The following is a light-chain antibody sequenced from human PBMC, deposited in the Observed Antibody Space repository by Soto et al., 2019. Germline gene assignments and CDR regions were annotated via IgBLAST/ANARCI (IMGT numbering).Light chain of an antibody. CDR1: SSNIGAGYD. V-gene: IGLV1-40*01. Sequence: QSVLTQPPSVSGAPGQRVTISCTGSSSNIGAGYDVHWYQQLPGTAPKLLIYGNSNRPSGVPDRFSGSKSGTSASLAITGLEAEEEADYYCQSYDRSLGGVFGGGTQLTVL. CDR3: QSYDRSLGGV. CDR2: GNS. J-gene: IGLJ3*02.